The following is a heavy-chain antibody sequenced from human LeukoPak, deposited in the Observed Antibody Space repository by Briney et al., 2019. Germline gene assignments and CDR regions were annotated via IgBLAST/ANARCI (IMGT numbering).Heavy chain of an antibody. CDR3: ASSPPDDYGDYSDY. CDR2: ISSSGSTI. V-gene: IGHV3-48*03. J-gene: IGHJ4*02. D-gene: IGHD4-17*01. Sequence: GGSLRLPCAASGFTFSSYEMNWVRQAPGKGLEWVSYISSSGSTIYYADSVKGRFTISRDNAKNSLYLQMNSLRAEDTAVYYCASSPPDDYGDYSDYWGQGTLVTVSS. CDR1: GFTFSSYE.